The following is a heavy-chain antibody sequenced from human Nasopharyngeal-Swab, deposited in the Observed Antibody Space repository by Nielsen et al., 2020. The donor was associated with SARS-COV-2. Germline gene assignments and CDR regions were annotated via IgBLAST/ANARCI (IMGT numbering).Heavy chain of an antibody. V-gene: IGHV2-26*01. CDR1: GFSLSTASMG. D-gene: IGHD3-3*01. Sequence: SGPTLVKPTETLTLTCTVSGFSLSTASMGVSWIRHPPGKALEWLAHIFSNDEKSYSTSLNSRLTISKDTSKSQVVLTMTNMDPVDTATYYCARIVNSYVDFWSGYTDAFDIWGQGTMVTVSS. CDR3: ARIVNSYVDFWSGYTDAFDI. J-gene: IGHJ3*02. CDR2: IFSNDEK.